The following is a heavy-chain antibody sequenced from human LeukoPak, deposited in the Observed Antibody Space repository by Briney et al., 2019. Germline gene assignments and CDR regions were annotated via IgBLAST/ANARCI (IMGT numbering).Heavy chain of an antibody. D-gene: IGHD6-19*01. J-gene: IGHJ4*02. V-gene: IGHV1-2*02. Sequence: ASVKVSCKASGYTFTGYYLHWVRQAPGQGLEWMGWFNPNSGGTNYAQKFQDRVTMTRDTSISTAYMELSRLRSDDTAVYYCARRGYSSGYALFDYWGQGTLVTVSS. CDR2: FNPNSGGT. CDR3: ARRGYSSGYALFDY. CDR1: GYTFTGYY.